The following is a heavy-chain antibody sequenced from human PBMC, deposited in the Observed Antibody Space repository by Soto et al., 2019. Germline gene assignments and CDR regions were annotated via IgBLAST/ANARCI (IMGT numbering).Heavy chain of an antibody. CDR2: INSDGSST. J-gene: IGHJ6*02. CDR1: GFTFSSYW. CDR3: AREEIDSREYYDFWSGPLPNYYYGMDV. V-gene: IGHV3-74*01. D-gene: IGHD3-3*01. Sequence: GGSLRLSCAASGFTFSSYWMHWVRHAPGKGLVWVSRINSDGSSTSYADSVKGRFTISRDNAKNTLYLQMNSLRAEDTAVYYCAREEIDSREYYDFWSGPLPNYYYGMDVWGQGTTVTVSS.